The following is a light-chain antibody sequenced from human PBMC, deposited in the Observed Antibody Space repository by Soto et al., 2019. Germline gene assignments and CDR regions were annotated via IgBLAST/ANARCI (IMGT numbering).Light chain of an antibody. CDR2: DAS. V-gene: IGKV1-5*01. J-gene: IGKJ3*01. CDR1: QNIDSW. Sequence: DIQVTQSPCTLSASVGDRVTISCRASQNIDSWLAWYQQKPGKAPKLLIYDASSLESGVPSRFSGSGSGTEFTLTISSLQPDDFATYYCQQYNSYPYSFGPGTKVDIK. CDR3: QQYNSYPYS.